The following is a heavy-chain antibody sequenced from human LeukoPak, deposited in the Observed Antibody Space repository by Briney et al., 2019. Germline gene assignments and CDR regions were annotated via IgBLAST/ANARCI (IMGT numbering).Heavy chain of an antibody. CDR2: IFYSGST. CDR3: ARGGNCSGGSCYSDRGWFDP. V-gene: IGHV4-39*07. Sequence: SETLSLTCTVSGGSISTSNYYWGWIRQPPGKGLEWIGNIFYSGSTYYSPSLKSRVTISLDTSRNQFSLRLSSVTAADTAVYYCARGGNCSGGSCYSDRGWFDPWGQGTLVTVSS. CDR1: GGSISTSNYY. D-gene: IGHD2-15*01. J-gene: IGHJ5*02.